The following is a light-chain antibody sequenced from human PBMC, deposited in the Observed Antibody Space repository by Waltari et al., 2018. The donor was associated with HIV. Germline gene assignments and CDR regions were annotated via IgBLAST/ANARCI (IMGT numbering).Light chain of an antibody. CDR3: SAWDKSLGPLL. Sequence: LLHVPAHSPKPLSLRNNQRPSGFSARFSASRSGVTSSLTISNLQPEDEADYYCSAWDKSLGPLLFGGGTKVTVL. J-gene: IGLJ2*01. V-gene: IGLV10-54*01. CDR2: RNN.